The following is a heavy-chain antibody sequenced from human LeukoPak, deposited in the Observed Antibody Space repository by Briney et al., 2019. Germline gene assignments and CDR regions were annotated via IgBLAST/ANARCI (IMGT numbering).Heavy chain of an antibody. D-gene: IGHD5-24*01. Sequence: GGSLRLSCAAPGFPFSNYAMSWVRQAPGKGLEWVAVISYDGSNKYYADSVKGRFTISRDNSKNTLYLQMNSLRAEDTAVYYCAKESGRDGYNFDYWGQGTLVTVSS. J-gene: IGHJ4*02. CDR1: GFPFSNYA. CDR3: AKESGRDGYNFDY. CDR2: ISYDGSNK. V-gene: IGHV3-30*18.